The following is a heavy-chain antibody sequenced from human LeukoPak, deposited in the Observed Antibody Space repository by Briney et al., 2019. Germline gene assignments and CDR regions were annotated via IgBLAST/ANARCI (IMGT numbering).Heavy chain of an antibody. CDR2: ISGSGGST. J-gene: IGHJ4*02. CDR3: AKDQGNIVLMVYAHFDY. V-gene: IGHV3-23*01. D-gene: IGHD2-8*01. CDR1: GFTFSSYA. Sequence: PGGSLRLSCGASGFTFSSYAMSWVRQAPGKGLEWVSAISGSGGSTYYADSVKGRFTISRDNSRNTLYLQMNSLRAEDTAVYYCAKDQGNIVLMVYAHFDYWGQGTLVTVSS.